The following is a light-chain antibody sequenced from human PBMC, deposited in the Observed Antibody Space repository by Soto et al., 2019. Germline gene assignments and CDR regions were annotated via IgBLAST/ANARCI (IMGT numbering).Light chain of an antibody. V-gene: IGKV3D-15*01. J-gene: IGKJ1*01. CDR2: DAS. CDR3: HQYNNWPPWT. Sequence: DIVMTQSPATLSVSPGERATLSCRASQSIRNDLAWYQQKPGQAPRLLIYDASTRATGIPARFSGSGSGTEFTLTISSLQSDDFANYYCHQYNNWPPWTFGQGTKVEI. CDR1: QSIRND.